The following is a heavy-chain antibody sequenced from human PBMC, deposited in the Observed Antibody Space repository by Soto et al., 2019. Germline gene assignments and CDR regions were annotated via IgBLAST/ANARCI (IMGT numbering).Heavy chain of an antibody. J-gene: IGHJ6*02. CDR3: AKSPGSHYYYAMDV. CDR1: GFTFSNYA. Sequence: PGGSLRLSCAASGFTFSNYAFNWVRQAPGKGLEWVFGISYSGGSTNYADSVKGRFTFSRDNSKNTLYLQMDSLRAEDTAVYYCAKSPGSHYYYAMDVWGQGTTVTVSS. V-gene: IGHV3-23*01. CDR2: ISYSGGST.